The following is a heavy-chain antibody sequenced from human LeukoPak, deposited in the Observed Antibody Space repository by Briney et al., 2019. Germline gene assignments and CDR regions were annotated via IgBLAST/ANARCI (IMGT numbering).Heavy chain of an antibody. J-gene: IGHJ5*02. D-gene: IGHD4-17*01. CDR2: IYYSGST. CDR3: ARGQRGRLRNWFDP. CDR1: GGSISSHY. Sequence: SETLSLTCTVSGGSISSHYWSWIRQPPGKGLEWIGYIYYSGSTTYNPSLKSRVTISVDTSKNQFSLKLSSVTAADTAVYYCARGQRGRLRNWFDPWGQGTLVTVSS. V-gene: IGHV4-59*11.